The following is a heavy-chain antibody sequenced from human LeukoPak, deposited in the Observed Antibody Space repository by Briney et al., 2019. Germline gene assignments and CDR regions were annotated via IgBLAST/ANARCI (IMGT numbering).Heavy chain of an antibody. CDR1: GASISSTNNF. Sequence: SETLSLTCTVSGASISSTNNFWGRIRQTPGKGLEWIATIYYSVSTYYNPSLKSRLSISVDTSKNQFSLKVSSVTAADTAVYYCARWRIAALAFDYWGQGTLVTVSS. J-gene: IGHJ4*02. V-gene: IGHV4-39*07. D-gene: IGHD6-6*01. CDR3: ARWRIAALAFDY. CDR2: IYYSVST.